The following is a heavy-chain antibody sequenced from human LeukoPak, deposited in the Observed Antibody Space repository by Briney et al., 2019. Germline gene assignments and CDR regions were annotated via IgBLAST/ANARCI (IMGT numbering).Heavy chain of an antibody. CDR3: ARGGASGGYYFDY. CDR1: GYTFTRYY. J-gene: IGHJ4*02. CDR2: INPSGGST. V-gene: IGHV1-46*01. D-gene: IGHD3-16*01. Sequence: ASVKVSCKASGYTFTRYYMHWVRQAPGQGLEWMGIINPSGGSTSYAQKFQGRVIMTRDMSTSTVYMELSSLRSEDTAVYYCARGGASGGYYFDYWGQGTLVTVSS.